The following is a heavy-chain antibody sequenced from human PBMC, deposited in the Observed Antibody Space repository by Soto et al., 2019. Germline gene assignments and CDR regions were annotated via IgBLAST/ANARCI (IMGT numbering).Heavy chain of an antibody. D-gene: IGHD5-18*01. V-gene: IGHV1-18*01. CDR1: GYTFTRDG. CDR2: ISAHNGNT. J-gene: IGHJ6*02. CDR3: ARDTWIPLWLDSYGMDV. Sequence: ASVKGSCKASGYTFTRDGISWVGQAPGQGGEWMAWISAHNGNTKYGQRLQGRLTMTTDTATSTAYMELRSLRSDDTAVYYFARDTWIPLWLDSYGMDVWRQGTTVPVSS.